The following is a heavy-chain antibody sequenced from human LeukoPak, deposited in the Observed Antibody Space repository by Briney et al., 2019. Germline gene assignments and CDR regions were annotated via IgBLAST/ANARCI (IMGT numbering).Heavy chain of an antibody. CDR2: IRYDGSRK. D-gene: IGHD3-16*01. Sequence: GGSLRLSCAASGFTFSTYGMHWVRQAPGKGLEWVSFIRYDGSRKYYADSVKGRFTISRDNAKNSLYLQMNSLRDEDTAVYYCARDYVQDYWGQGTLVTVSS. J-gene: IGHJ4*02. V-gene: IGHV3-30*02. CDR1: GFTFSTYG. CDR3: ARDYVQDY.